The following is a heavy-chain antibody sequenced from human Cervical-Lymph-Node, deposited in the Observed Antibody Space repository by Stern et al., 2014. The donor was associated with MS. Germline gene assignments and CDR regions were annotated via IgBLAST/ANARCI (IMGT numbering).Heavy chain of an antibody. J-gene: IGHJ4*02. D-gene: IGHD6-19*01. CDR2: ISFDGSKK. Sequence: VQLLESGGGVVQPGKSLRLSCAASGFTFSTYGMHWVRQAPGKGLEWVTFISFDGSKKYFADAVKGRFATSRDNSKDTLHLEMNSLRVDDTAVYYCAKAPIAMVGSYLDSWGQGTLVIVSS. V-gene: IGHV3-30*18. CDR3: AKAPIAMVGSYLDS. CDR1: GFTFSTYG.